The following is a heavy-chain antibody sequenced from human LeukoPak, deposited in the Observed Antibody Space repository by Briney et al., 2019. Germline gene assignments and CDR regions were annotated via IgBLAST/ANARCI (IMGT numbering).Heavy chain of an antibody. CDR1: GFTFSSYA. Sequence: PGRSLRLSCAASGFTFSSYAMHWVRQAPGKGLEWVAFIRYDGSNKYYADSVKDRFTISRDNSKNTLYLQMNSLRAEDTAVYYCAKGVGYCSSTCCYKDDILPDYWGQGTLVTVSS. V-gene: IGHV3-30*02. D-gene: IGHD2-2*02. J-gene: IGHJ4*02. CDR3: AKGVGYCSSTCCYKDDILPDY. CDR2: IRYDGSNK.